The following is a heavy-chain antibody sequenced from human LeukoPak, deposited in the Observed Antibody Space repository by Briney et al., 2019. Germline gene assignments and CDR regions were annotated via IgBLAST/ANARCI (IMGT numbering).Heavy chain of an antibody. CDR1: GFTFSSYS. CDR2: IDTSSSYI. D-gene: IGHD6-6*01. CDR3: ARSKAAPGAFDI. V-gene: IGHV3-21*01. Sequence: PGGSLRLSCVASGFTFSSYSMNWVRQAPGKGLEWVSSIDTSSSYIYYADSVKGRFTTSRDNAKNSLYLQMNSLRAEDTAVYYCARSKAAPGAFDIWGQGTMVTVSS. J-gene: IGHJ3*02.